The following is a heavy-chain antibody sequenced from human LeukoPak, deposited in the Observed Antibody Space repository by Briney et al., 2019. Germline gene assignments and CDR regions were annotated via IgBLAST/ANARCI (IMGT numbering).Heavy chain of an antibody. J-gene: IGHJ5*02. D-gene: IGHD3-3*01. CDR1: GAAISTYF. CDR2: IYSSGST. V-gene: IGHV4-59*12. Sequence: SETLSLICTLSGAAISTYFWRWIRQSPGKGLEWIGYIYSSGSTKYNPSLKSRVTILVDASKNHFALTLRSLTAADTAVYYCARDFWSGSVGFDPWGQGTLVTVSS. CDR3: ARDFWSGSVGFDP.